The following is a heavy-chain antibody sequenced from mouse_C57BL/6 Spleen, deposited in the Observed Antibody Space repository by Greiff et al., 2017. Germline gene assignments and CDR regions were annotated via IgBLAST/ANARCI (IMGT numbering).Heavy chain of an antibody. D-gene: IGHD1-1*01. V-gene: IGHV1-54*01. Sequence: VQLQESGAELVRPGTSVKVSCKASGYAFTNYLIEWVKQRPGQGLEWIGVINPGSGGTNYNEKFKGRATLTADKSSSTAYMQLSSLTSEDSAVYFCARGEGITTVVAKDYWGQGTTLTVSS. CDR2: INPGSGGT. CDR3: ARGEGITTVVAKDY. CDR1: GYAFTNYL. J-gene: IGHJ2*01.